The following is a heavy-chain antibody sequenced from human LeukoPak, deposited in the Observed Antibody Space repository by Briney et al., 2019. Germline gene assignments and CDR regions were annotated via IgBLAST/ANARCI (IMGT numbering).Heavy chain of an antibody. D-gene: IGHD5-18*01. CDR2: INHSGST. CDR3: ARVAYSYELAY. V-gene: IGHV4-34*01. J-gene: IGHJ4*02. Sequence: SETLSLTCAVYGGFFSGYYWSWIRQPPGTGLEWIGAINHSGSTNYNTSLKSRVPIPVDHSKNQSSLKLSSGTAADRAVYYWARVAYSYELAYWGQGTLVTVSS. CDR1: GGFFSGYY.